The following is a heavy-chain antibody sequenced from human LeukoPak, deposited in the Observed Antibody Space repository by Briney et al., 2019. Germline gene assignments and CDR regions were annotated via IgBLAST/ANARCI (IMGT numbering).Heavy chain of an antibody. CDR3: AGGSSSDFDY. CDR1: GFTFSSYA. V-gene: IGHV3-23*01. Sequence: GGSLRLSCAASGFTFSSYAMSWVRQAPGKGLEWVSVISASGRNTYYADSVKGRFNISRDNSKNTLYLQMNSLRAEDTAVYYCAGGSSSDFDYWGQGTLVTVSS. CDR2: ISASGRNT. J-gene: IGHJ4*02. D-gene: IGHD6-6*01.